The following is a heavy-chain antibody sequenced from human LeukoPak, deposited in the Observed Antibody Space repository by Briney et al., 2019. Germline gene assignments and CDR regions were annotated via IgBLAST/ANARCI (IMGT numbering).Heavy chain of an antibody. Sequence: PSETLSLTCTVSGGSISSYYWSWIRQPPGKGLEWIGYIYYSGSTNYNPSLKSRVTISVDTSKNQFSLKLSSVTAADTAVYYCARCHPDTAMELDYWGQGTLVTVSS. CDR3: ARCHPDTAMELDY. J-gene: IGHJ4*02. CDR2: IYYSGST. D-gene: IGHD5-18*01. V-gene: IGHV4-59*01. CDR1: GGSISSYY.